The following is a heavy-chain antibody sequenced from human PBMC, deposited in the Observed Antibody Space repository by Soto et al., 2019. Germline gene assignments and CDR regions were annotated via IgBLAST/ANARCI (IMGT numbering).Heavy chain of an antibody. J-gene: IGHJ4*02. D-gene: IGHD1-26*01. CDR3: ARLGATTAPFDY. CDR1: GGSISSGGYY. V-gene: IGHV4-39*01. Sequence: SETLSLTCTVSGGSISSGGYYWSWIRQHPGKGLEWIGYIYYSGSTYYNPSLKSRVTISVDTSKNQFSLKLSSVTAADTAVYYCARLGATTAPFDYWGQGTLVTVSS. CDR2: IYYSGST.